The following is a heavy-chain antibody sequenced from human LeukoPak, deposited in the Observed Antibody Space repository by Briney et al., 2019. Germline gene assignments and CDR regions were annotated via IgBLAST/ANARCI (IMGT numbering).Heavy chain of an antibody. CDR3: VWGYYSTIALDY. J-gene: IGHJ4*02. D-gene: IGHD3-22*01. CDR2: IIPNSGAT. Sequence: ASVKVSCKASGYTFSGYYIHWVRQAPGQGLEWMGWIIPNSGATNYAQNFQGRVTMTRDTSISTAYMELSRLRSDDTAVYYCVWGYYSTIALDYWGLGTLVTVSS. CDR1: GYTFSGYY. V-gene: IGHV1-2*02.